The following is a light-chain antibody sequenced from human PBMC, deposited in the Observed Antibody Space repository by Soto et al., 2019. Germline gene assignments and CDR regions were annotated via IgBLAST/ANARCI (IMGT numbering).Light chain of an antibody. V-gene: IGKV3-15*01. CDR2: GAS. CDR3: QQDNDWPLT. J-gene: IGKJ4*01. Sequence: EIVLTQSPGTLSLSPGERATLSCRASQSVSSSYLAWYQQKPGQAPRLLIYGASTRATGIPARFSGSESGADFTLTFSSLQSEDFAVYYCQQDNDWPLTFGGGAEVEI. CDR1: QSVSSSY.